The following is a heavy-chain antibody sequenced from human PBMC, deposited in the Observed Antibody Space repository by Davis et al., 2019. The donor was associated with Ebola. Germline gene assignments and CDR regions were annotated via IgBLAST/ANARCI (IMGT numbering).Heavy chain of an antibody. V-gene: IGHV3-21*01. J-gene: IGHJ4*02. CDR2: ISFSAAYI. CDR1: GFTFSNYA. CDR3: ARDLGYSYYDI. D-gene: IGHD5-18*01. Sequence: PGGSLRLSCAVSGFTFSNYAMSWIRQAPGKGLEWVASISFSAAYIHYADSVKGRFIISRDDAGKSVFLQMNGLRGDDTAIYYCARDLGYSYYDIWGQGTLVSVSS.